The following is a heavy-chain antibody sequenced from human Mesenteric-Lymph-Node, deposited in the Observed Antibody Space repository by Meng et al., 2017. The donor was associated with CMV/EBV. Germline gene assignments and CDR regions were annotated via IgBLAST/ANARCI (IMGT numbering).Heavy chain of an antibody. Sequence: SGGSTSSSNYYWGWIRQPPGKGLEWIGSIYYSGSTYYNPSLKSRVTISVDTSKNQFSLKLSSVTAADTAVYYCASLRRTGYVHSNFDYWGQGTLVTVSS. CDR3: ASLRRTGYVHSNFDY. CDR1: GGSTSSSNYY. J-gene: IGHJ4*02. CDR2: IYYSGST. D-gene: IGHD5-12*01. V-gene: IGHV4-39*01.